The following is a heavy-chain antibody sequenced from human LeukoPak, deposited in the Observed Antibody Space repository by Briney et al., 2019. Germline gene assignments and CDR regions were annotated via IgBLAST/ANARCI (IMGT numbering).Heavy chain of an antibody. CDR3: ARERYFDWFYDY. V-gene: IGHV4-59*01. CDR2: IYYSGST. J-gene: IGHJ4*02. Sequence: PSETLSLTCTVSGGSISSYYWSWLRQPPGKGLEWIGYIYYSGSTNYNPSLKSRVTISVDTSKNQFSLKLSSVAAADTAEYYCARERYFDWFYDYWGQGTLVTVSS. D-gene: IGHD3-9*01. CDR1: GGSISSYY.